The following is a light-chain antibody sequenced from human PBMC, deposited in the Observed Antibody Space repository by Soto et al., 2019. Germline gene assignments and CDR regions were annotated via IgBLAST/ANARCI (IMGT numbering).Light chain of an antibody. J-gene: IGKJ1*01. V-gene: IGKV3-20*01. CDR2: GAS. CDR1: QSVSSSY. Sequence: EIVLTQSPGTLSLSPGERATLSCRASQSVSSSYLAWYQQKPGQAPRLLIYGASSRATGIPDRFSGSGSGTDFTLTIIRLEPEDLAVYYCQQYGSSPWTFGQGTKVDIK. CDR3: QQYGSSPWT.